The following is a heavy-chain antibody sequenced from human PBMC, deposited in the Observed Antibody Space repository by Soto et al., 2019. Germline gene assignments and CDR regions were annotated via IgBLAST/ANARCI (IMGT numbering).Heavy chain of an antibody. D-gene: IGHD2-15*01. CDR1: GFTFSSYA. Sequence: GGSLRLSCAASGFTFSSYAMSWVRQAPGKGLEWVSAISGSGGSTYYADSVKGRFTISRDNSKNTLYLQMNSLRAEDTAVYYCAKFSNRVVVAALMDVWGQGTTVTVSS. CDR3: AKFSNRVVVAALMDV. V-gene: IGHV3-23*01. CDR2: ISGSGGST. J-gene: IGHJ6*02.